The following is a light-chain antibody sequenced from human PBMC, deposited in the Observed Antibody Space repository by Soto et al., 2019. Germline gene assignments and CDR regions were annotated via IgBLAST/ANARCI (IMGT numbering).Light chain of an antibody. J-gene: IGKJ5*01. CDR3: QQRSNWLIT. Sequence: EIVLTQSPATLSLSPGERASLSCWASQSVSNFLAWYQQKPGQAPRLLIYDASNRATGIQARFSGSGSGTAFTLTISSLEPEDSAVYYCQQRSNWLITFGQGTRLEMK. CDR2: DAS. V-gene: IGKV3-11*01. CDR1: QSVSNF.